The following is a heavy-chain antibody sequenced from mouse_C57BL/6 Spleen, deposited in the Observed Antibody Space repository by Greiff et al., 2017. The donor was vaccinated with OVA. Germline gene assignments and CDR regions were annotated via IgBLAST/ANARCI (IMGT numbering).Heavy chain of an antibody. CDR2: ISSGGSYT. J-gene: IGHJ1*03. D-gene: IGHD1-1*01. V-gene: IGHV5-6*01. CDR1: GFTFSSYG. Sequence: EVKLMESGGDLVKPGGSLKLSCAASGFTFSSYGMSWVRQTPDKRLEWVATISSGGSYTYYPDSVKGRFTISRDNAKNTLYLQMSSLKSEDTAMYYCASTYRYYYGSSYDWYFEVWGTGTTVTVSS. CDR3: ASTYRYYYGSSYDWYFEV.